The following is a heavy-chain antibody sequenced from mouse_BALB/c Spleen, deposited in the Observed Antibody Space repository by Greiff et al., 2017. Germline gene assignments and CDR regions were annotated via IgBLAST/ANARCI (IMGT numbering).Heavy chain of an antibody. CDR1: GFTFNTYA. D-gene: IGHD1-1*01. Sequence: EAGGGLVQPKGSLKLSCAASGFTFNTYAMNWVRQAPGKGLEWVARIRSKSNNYATYYADSVKDRFTISRDDSQSMLYLQMNNLKTEDTAMYYCVRQDYGSRVFAYWGQGTLVTVSA. CDR3: VRQDYGSRVFAY. V-gene: IGHV10-1*02. CDR2: IRSKSNNYAT. J-gene: IGHJ3*01.